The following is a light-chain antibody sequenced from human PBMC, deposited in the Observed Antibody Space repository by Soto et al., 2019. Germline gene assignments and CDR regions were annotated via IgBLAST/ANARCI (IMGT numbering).Light chain of an antibody. CDR1: QRIRNY. CDR2: ATS. V-gene: IGKV1-39*01. J-gene: IGKJ2*01. Sequence: DIQMTQSPPSLSAAVGDRVIITCRTSQRIRNYLNWYQQKGGAAPKLLIFATSNLESGVPSRFSGSGSGTDFSLSITSLQPEDFATYVCQQSYSTPYTFGQGTKVETK. CDR3: QQSYSTPYT.